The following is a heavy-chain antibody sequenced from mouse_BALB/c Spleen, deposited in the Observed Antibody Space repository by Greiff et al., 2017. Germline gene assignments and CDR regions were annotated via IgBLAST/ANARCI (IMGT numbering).Heavy chain of an antibody. Sequence: VKLMESGAELARPGASVKMSCKASGYTFTSYTMHWVKQRPGQGLEWIGYINPSSGYTNYNQKFKDKATLTADKSSSTAYMQLSSLTSEDSAVYYCARSANWDFYYAMDYWGQGTSVTVSS. CDR1: GYTFTSYT. CDR2: INPSSGYT. CDR3: ARSANWDFYYAMDY. J-gene: IGHJ4*01. D-gene: IGHD4-1*01. V-gene: IGHV1-4*01.